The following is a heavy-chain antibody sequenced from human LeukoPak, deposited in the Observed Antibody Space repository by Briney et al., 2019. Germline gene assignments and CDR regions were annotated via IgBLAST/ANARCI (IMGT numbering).Heavy chain of an antibody. J-gene: IGHJ4*02. CDR2: ISDSGGNT. CDR3: AAYSGYGSYFDY. V-gene: IGHV3-23*01. D-gene: IGHD5-12*01. CDR1: GFTFSSCA. Sequence: PGGSLRLSCAASGFTFSSCAMTWVRQAPGKGLEWVSTISDSGGNTYYADSVKGRFTISRDNSKNTLYLQMNSLRAEDTAVYYCAAYSGYGSYFDYWGQGTLVTVSS.